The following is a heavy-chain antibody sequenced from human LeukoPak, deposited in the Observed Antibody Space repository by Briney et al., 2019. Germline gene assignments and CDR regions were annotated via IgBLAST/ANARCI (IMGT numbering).Heavy chain of an antibody. CDR3: AKDRGYSYGYGFFDY. Sequence: GRSLRLSCAASGFTFSSYAMSWVRQAPGKGLEWVSAISGSGGSTYYADSVKGRFTISRDNSKNTLYLQMNSLRAEDTAVYYCAKDRGYSYGYGFFDYWGQGTLVTVSS. D-gene: IGHD5-18*01. V-gene: IGHV3-23*01. J-gene: IGHJ4*02. CDR1: GFTFSSYA. CDR2: ISGSGGST.